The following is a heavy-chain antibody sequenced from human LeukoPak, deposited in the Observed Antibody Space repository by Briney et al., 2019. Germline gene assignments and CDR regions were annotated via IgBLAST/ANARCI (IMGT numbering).Heavy chain of an antibody. V-gene: IGHV1-18*01. CDR1: GYTFTSYG. J-gene: IGHJ6*02. Sequence: ASVKVSCKASGYTFTSYGVSWVRQAPGQGLEWMGWISANTGNTNYVQTLQGRVSMTTDTSTSTAYMELRNLRSDDTAVYYCARVGVLATHYYYGMDVWGQGTTVTVSS. CDR2: ISANTGNT. D-gene: IGHD1-26*01. CDR3: ARVGVLATHYYYGMDV.